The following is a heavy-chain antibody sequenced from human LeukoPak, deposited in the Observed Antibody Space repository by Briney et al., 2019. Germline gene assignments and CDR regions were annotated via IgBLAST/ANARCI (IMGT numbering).Heavy chain of an antibody. V-gene: IGHV4-30-4*08. CDR3: ARDGDGLPYI. J-gene: IGHJ3*02. CDR2: IYYSGST. Sequence: SETLSLTCTVSGGSISSGDYYWSWIRQPPGKGLEWIGYIYYSGSTYYNPSLRSRVTISVDTSKNQFSLKLSSVTAADTSVYYCARDGDGLPYIWGQGTMVTVSS. D-gene: IGHD3-16*01. CDR1: GGSISSGDYY.